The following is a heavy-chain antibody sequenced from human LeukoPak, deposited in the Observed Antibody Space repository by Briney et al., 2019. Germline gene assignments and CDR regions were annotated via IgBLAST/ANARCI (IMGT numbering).Heavy chain of an antibody. CDR2: IYYSGST. CDR3: ARRLWSRGLFDY. V-gene: IGHV4-31*03. D-gene: IGHD5-18*01. Sequence: SQTLSHTCTVSGGSISSGGYYWSWIRQHPGKGLEWIGYIYYSGSTYYNPSLKSRVTISVDTSKSQFSLKLSSVTAADTAVYYCARRLWSRGLFDYWGQGTLVTVSS. J-gene: IGHJ4*02. CDR1: GGSISSGGYY.